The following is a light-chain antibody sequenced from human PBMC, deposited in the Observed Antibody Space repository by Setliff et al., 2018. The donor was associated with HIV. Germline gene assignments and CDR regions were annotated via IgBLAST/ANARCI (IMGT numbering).Light chain of an antibody. CDR2: DGS. CDR3: QHINSYPLT. J-gene: IGKJ4*01. Sequence: DIQLTQSRPVLSASIGDRVTITCRASQGIGSDIIWYQQKPGKAPNLLIYDGSTLQTGVSSRFSGSGSGTEFTLTISSLQPEDFATYYCQHINSYPLTFGGGTKVDIK. V-gene: IGKV1-9*01. CDR1: QGIGSD.